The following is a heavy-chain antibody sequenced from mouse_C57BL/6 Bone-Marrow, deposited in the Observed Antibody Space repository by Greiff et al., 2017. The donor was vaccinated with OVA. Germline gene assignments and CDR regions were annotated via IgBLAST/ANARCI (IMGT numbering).Heavy chain of an antibody. Sequence: ESGPGLVKPSQSLSLTCSVTGYSITSGYYWNWIRQFPGNKLEWMGYISYDGSNNYNPSLKNRISITRDTSKNQFFLKLNSVTTEDTATYYCAREPSITTVVAPHFDDWGQGTTLTVSS. CDR1: GYSITSGYY. V-gene: IGHV3-6*01. CDR3: AREPSITTVVAPHFDD. D-gene: IGHD1-1*01. CDR2: ISYDGSN. J-gene: IGHJ2*01.